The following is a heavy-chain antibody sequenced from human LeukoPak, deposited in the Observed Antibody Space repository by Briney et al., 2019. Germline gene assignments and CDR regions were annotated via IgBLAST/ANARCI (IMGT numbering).Heavy chain of an antibody. V-gene: IGHV3-7*04. Sequence: GGSLRLSCAGSGFTFSGYWMSWVRQAPGKGLEWVANIKYDGSEKYYVDSVKGRFTISRDNAKNSLYLQMNSLRVEDTAVYYCARGRRKDYWGQGTLVTVSS. CDR2: IKYDGSEK. J-gene: IGHJ4*02. CDR1: GFTFSGYW. CDR3: ARGRRKDY.